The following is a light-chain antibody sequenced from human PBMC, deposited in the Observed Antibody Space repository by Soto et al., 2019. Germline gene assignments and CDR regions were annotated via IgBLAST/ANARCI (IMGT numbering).Light chain of an antibody. Sequence: DIQMTQSPSTLSASVGDRVTVTCRASQTISSWLAWYQLKPGKAPKLLIYKASSLESGVPSRFSGSGSGTDFTLTISSLQPDDFATYYCQQYDTYPLTFGGGTKVEIK. CDR2: KAS. CDR3: QQYDTYPLT. CDR1: QTISSW. V-gene: IGKV1-5*03. J-gene: IGKJ4*01.